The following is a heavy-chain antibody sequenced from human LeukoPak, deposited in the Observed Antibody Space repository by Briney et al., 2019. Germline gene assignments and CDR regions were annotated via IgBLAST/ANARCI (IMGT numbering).Heavy chain of an antibody. V-gene: IGHV4-34*01. J-gene: IGHJ5*02. Sequence: PSETLSLTCAVYGGSFSGYYWSWIRQPPGKGLEWIGEINHSGSTNYNPSLKSRVTISVDTSKNQFSLKLSSVTAADTAVYYCATTVGYCSGGSCYNNWFDPWGQGTLVTVSS. CDR1: GGSFSGYY. CDR2: INHSGST. D-gene: IGHD2-15*01. CDR3: ATTVGYCSGGSCYNNWFDP.